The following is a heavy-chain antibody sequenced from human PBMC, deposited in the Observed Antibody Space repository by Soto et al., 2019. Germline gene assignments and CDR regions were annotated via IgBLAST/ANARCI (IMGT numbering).Heavy chain of an antibody. CDR3: ARARQYYDCELDP. V-gene: IGHV4-31*03. CDR1: GDSITRGAYY. D-gene: IGHD3-16*01. J-gene: IGHJ5*02. Sequence: QVQLQESGPGLVKPSQTLSLTCTVSGDSITRGAYYWTWIRQHPGKGLEWIGYISKTGRTYYNPSLKIRLSISLDTSENQFSLKLTSVTAADTAIYYCARARQYYDCELDPWGQGTLVTVSS. CDR2: ISKTGRT.